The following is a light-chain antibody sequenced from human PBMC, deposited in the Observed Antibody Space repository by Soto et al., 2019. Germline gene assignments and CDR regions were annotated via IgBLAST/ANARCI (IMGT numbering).Light chain of an antibody. Sequence: QSVLTQPPSVSGAPGQGVTISCTGSSSNIGAGYDVHWYQQLLGTAPKLLIYGNFNRPSGVPDRFSGSKSGTSASLAITGLQADDESDYYCQSYDSSLSGWVFGGGTKLTVL. J-gene: IGLJ3*02. CDR2: GNF. CDR3: QSYDSSLSGWV. V-gene: IGLV1-40*01. CDR1: SSNIGAGYD.